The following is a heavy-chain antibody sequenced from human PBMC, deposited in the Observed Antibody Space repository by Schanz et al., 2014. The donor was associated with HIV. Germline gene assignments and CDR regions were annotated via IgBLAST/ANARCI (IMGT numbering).Heavy chain of an antibody. D-gene: IGHD4-17*01. Sequence: QVQLVESGGGVVQPGRSLRLSCAASGFTFSSFGMHWVRQAPGKGLEWVAIIWFDGSNKYYADSVKGRFTISRDKSKNTLYLQMNSLRAEDMAVYYCAKGARAHKVTTGVDVWGPGTTVTVSS. CDR1: GFTFSSFG. J-gene: IGHJ6*02. V-gene: IGHV3-30*18. CDR2: IWFDGSNK. CDR3: AKGARAHKVTTGVDV.